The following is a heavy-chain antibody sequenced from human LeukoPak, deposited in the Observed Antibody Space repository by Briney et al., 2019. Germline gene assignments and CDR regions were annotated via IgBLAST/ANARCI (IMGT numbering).Heavy chain of an antibody. CDR3: ARAARDAFDI. CDR1: GFTFSSYG. J-gene: IGHJ3*02. CDR2: IWYDGSNK. Sequence: GRSLRLSCAASGFTFSSYGMHWVRQAPGKGLEWVAVIWYDGSNKYCADSVKGRFTISRDNSKNTLYLQMNSLRAEDMAVYYCARAARDAFDIWGQGTMVTVSS. V-gene: IGHV3-33*01.